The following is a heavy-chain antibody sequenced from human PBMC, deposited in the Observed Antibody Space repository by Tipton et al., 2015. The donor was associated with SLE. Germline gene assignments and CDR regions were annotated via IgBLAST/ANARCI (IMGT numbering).Heavy chain of an antibody. J-gene: IGHJ3*02. Sequence: SLRLSCAASGFTLSSYAMSWVRQAPGKGLEWVSVIFSGGSSTYYADSVRGRFTIYRGDSKSIAYLQMNSLKTEDTAVYYCTRYLHFYDSSGYYSHDAFDIWGQGTMVTVSS. CDR2: IFSGGSST. CDR3: TRYLHFYDSSGYYSHDAFDI. D-gene: IGHD3-22*01. CDR1: GFTLSSYA. V-gene: IGHV3-23*03.